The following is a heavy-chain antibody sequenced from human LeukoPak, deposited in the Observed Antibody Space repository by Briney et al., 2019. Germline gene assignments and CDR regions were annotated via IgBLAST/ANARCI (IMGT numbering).Heavy chain of an antibody. J-gene: IGHJ3*02. V-gene: IGHV1-18*01. CDR2: ISAYNGDT. CDR1: GYTFTSYG. D-gene: IGHD6-13*01. CDR3: AREKIAAGTRMYAFDI. Sequence: ASVKVSCKASGYTFTSYGISWVRQAPGQGLEWMGWISAYNGDTKYAQNLQGRVTMTRDTSTSAAYMDLRSLRSDDTAVYYCAREKIAAGTRMYAFDIWGQGTMVTVSS.